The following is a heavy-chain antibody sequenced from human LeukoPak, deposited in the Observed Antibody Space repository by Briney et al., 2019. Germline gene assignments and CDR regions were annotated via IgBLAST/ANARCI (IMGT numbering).Heavy chain of an antibody. CDR3: ARLIVVIPKKNDYHYYYGMDV. J-gene: IGHJ6*04. V-gene: IGHV4-30-2*01. CDR1: GGSTTSGSHS. Sequence: SSQTLSLTCAVSGGSTTSGSHSCSWLRHPPGKGRECIGFIYHNGSTYHNPSLKSRVTISVDRSMNQFSLRLSSVTAADTAVYYCARLIVVIPKKNDYHYYYGMDVWGKGTTVTVSS. CDR2: IYHNGST. D-gene: IGHD2-2*01.